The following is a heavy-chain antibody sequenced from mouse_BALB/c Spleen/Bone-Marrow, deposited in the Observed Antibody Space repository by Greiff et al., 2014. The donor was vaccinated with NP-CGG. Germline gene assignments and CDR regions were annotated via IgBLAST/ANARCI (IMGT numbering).Heavy chain of an antibody. Sequence: VQLQQSGAELVRPGASVTLSCKASGYTFSDYEMHWVKQTPVHGLEWIGAIDPETGGTAYNQKFKGKATLTADKSSSTAYMKLRSLTSEDSAVYYGTREGNFISTVVGDFDDWGQGTTLTVSS. CDR2: IDPETGGT. CDR1: GYTFSDYE. D-gene: IGHD1-1*01. V-gene: IGHV1-15*01. J-gene: IGHJ2*01. CDR3: TREGNFISTVVGDFDD.